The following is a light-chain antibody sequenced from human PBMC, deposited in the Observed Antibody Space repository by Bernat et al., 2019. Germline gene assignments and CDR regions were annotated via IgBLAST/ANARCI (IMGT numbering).Light chain of an antibody. CDR2: STS. V-gene: IGKV3-15*01. J-gene: IGKJ1*01. CDR3: QQYKT. Sequence: EVVLTQSPATLSVSPGERATLSCRASQSVSSNLAWYQQKPGQAPRLRIYSTSTRATGIPARFSGSGSGTEFTLTISSLQSEDFAVYYCQQYKTFGQGTKVEIK. CDR1: QSVSSN.